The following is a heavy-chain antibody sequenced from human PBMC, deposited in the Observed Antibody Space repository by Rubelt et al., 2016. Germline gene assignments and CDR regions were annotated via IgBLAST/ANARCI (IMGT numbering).Heavy chain of an antibody. Sequence: EVQLVESGGGLVQPGGSLRLSCAASGFTFSSYAMSWVRQAPGKGLEWVSSISSSSSYIYYADSVKGRFTISRDNAKNSLYLQMNSLRAEETAVYYCARDLGWDRGYSYGSGGYWGQGTLVTVSS. V-gene: IGHV3-21*01. D-gene: IGHD5-18*01. CDR1: GFTFSSYA. CDR3: ARDLGWDRGYSYGSGGY. J-gene: IGHJ4*02. CDR2: ISSSSSYI.